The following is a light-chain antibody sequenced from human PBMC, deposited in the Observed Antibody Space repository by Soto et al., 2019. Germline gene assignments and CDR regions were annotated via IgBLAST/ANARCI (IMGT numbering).Light chain of an antibody. CDR1: QDIDRY. CDR3: QQSFSSPFG. J-gene: IGKJ4*01. Sequence: DIQMAQSPSSLSASVGDRVTITCRASQDIDRYLNWYQQKPGKAPKLLIYGASSLESGVPSRFSGRGSGIDFTLTIGSLQPEDFATYYCQQSFSSPFGFCGGTEVEIK. CDR2: GAS. V-gene: IGKV1-39*01.